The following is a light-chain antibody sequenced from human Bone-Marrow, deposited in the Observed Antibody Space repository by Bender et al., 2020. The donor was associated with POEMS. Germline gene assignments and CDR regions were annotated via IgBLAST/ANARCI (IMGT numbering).Light chain of an antibody. V-gene: IGLV2-14*03. CDR2: DVS. CDR1: SSDFGGYTY. Sequence: HSALPQPASVSGSPGQSITISCTGTSSDFGGYTYVSWYQQHPGKAPKLVIFDVSNRPSGVSNRFSSSKSGNTASLTISGLQAEDEADYYCSSYTGSSTLVFGGGTKLTVL. CDR3: SSYTGSSTLV. J-gene: IGLJ3*02.